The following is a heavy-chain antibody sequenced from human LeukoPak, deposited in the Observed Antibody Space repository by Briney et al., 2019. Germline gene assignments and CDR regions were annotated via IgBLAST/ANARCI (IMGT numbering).Heavy chain of an antibody. V-gene: IGHV3-23*01. CDR2: ISGSGGST. J-gene: IGHJ4*02. CDR3: ARDYSSVPEY. CDR1: GFTFSSFA. Sequence: PGGSLRLSCAASGFTFSSFAMSWVRQAPGKGLEWVSAISGSGGSTLYADFVKGRFTTSRDNAKNTLYLQLSSLRAEDTAVYYCARDYSSVPEYWGQGTLVTVSS. D-gene: IGHD6-19*01.